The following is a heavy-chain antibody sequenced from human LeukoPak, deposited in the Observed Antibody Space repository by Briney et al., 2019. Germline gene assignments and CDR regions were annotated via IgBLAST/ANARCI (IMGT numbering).Heavy chain of an antibody. CDR2: ISSSGSDI. Sequence: PGRSLRLSCAASGFTFSSFAMHWVRQAPGKGLEWVSYISSSGSDIYYADSVKGRFTISRDNAKNSLYLQMNSLRAEDTAVYYCARVSHTTYYYDSSGLLNAFDIWGQGTMVTVSS. V-gene: IGHV3-21*05. CDR1: GFTFSSFA. CDR3: ARVSHTTYYYDSSGLLNAFDI. D-gene: IGHD3-22*01. J-gene: IGHJ3*02.